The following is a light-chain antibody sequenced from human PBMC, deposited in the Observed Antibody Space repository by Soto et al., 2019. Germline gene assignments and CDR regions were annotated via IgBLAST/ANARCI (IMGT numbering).Light chain of an antibody. Sequence: DIQMTQSPSTLSASVGDRVTITCRASQSISSWLAWYQQKPGKAPKLLIYKASSLESGVPSRFSGSGSGTEFTLSISSLQPDDFATYHCQQYESFPRTFGQGNKVEIK. J-gene: IGKJ1*01. CDR1: QSISSW. CDR2: KAS. V-gene: IGKV1-5*03. CDR3: QQYESFPRT.